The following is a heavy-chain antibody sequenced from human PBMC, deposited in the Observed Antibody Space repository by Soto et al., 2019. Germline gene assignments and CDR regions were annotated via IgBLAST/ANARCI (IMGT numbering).Heavy chain of an antibody. CDR2: IYYEGKT. Sequence: QRQLQESGPGLVKPSETLSLTCTVSGDSLTSSSYYWGWIRQPPGKGLECIGKIYYEGKTYYNRSLNRRVTISPDTSKNQLSPRLNSVTAADTAVYYCARSTIAPRLFMYPFDSWGQGTLVTVSS. CDR1: GDSLTSSSYY. J-gene: IGHJ4*02. D-gene: IGHD6-6*01. CDR3: ARSTIAPRLFMYPFDS. V-gene: IGHV4-39*01.